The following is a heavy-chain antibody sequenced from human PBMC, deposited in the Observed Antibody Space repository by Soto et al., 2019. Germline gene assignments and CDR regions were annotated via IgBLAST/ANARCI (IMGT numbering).Heavy chain of an antibody. V-gene: IGHV5-51*01. CDR3: ARVVRDGYKNYYYYGMDV. CDR2: IYPGDSDT. J-gene: IGHJ6*02. Sequence: GGSLKISCKGSGYSFTSYWSGWVRHMPGKGLEWMGIIYPGDSDTRYSPSFQGQVTISADKSISTAYPQWSSLKASDTAMYYCARVVRDGYKNYYYYGMDVWGQGTTVTVSS. D-gene: IGHD2-21*01. CDR1: GYSFTSYW.